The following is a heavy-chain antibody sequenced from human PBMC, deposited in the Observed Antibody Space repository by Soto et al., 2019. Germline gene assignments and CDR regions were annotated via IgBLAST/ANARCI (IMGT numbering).Heavy chain of an antibody. V-gene: IGHV3-23*01. CDR1: GFTFSSYA. D-gene: IGHD4-17*01. CDR3: AGGTTVTTIRYYYYYYGMDV. CDR2: ISGSGGST. Sequence: GGALRLSCADSGFTFSSYAMSWVRQAPGKGLEWVSAISGSGGSTYYADSVKGRFTISRDNSKNTLYLQMNSLRAEDTAVYYCAGGTTVTTIRYYYYYYGMDVWGQGTTVTVS. J-gene: IGHJ6*02.